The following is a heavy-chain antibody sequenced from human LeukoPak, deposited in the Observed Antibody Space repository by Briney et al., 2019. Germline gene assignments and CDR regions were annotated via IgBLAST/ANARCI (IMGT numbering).Heavy chain of an antibody. V-gene: IGHV1-69*13. CDR1: GGTFSSYA. CDR2: IIPIFGAP. D-gene: IGHD3-10*01. J-gene: IGHJ4*02. CDR3: ARGSPGYGSASHLDY. Sequence: SVKVSCKASGGTFSSYAISWVQQAPGQGLEWMGGIIPIFGAPNYAQKFQDRVTITADDSTTTAYMELSSLRSEDTAVYYCARGSPGYGSASHLDYWGQGTLVTVSS.